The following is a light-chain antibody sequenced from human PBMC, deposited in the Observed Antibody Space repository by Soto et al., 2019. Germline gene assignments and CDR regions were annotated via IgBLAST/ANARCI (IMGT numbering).Light chain of an antibody. Sequence: QSVLTQPPSASGSPGQAVTISCTGTSRDIGGYDVSNRPSGVPDRFSGSRSGNTASLTISGLQAEDEGDYYCSVYTRTSTYVFGTGTKVTV. J-gene: IGLJ1*01. CDR1: SRDIGGYD. V-gene: IGLV2-18*01. CDR2: VS. CDR3: SVYTRTSTYV.